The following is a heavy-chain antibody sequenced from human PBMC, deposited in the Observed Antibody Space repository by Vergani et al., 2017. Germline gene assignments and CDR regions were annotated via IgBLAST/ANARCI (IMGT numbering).Heavy chain of an antibody. CDR3: ARDEVSSSPDEYYYYGMDV. V-gene: IGHV3-7*01. Sequence: EVQLVESGGGLVQPGGSLRLSCAASGFTFSSYWMSWVRQAPGKGLEWVANIKQDGSEKYYVDSVKGRFTISRDNAKNSLYLQMNSLRAEDTAVYYCARDEVSSSPDEYYYYGMDVWGQGTTVTVSS. CDR1: GFTFSSYW. D-gene: IGHD6-6*01. J-gene: IGHJ6*02. CDR2: IKQDGSEK.